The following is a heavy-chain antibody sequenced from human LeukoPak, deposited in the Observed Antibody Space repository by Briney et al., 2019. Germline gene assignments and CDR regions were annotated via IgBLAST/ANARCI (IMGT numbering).Heavy chain of an antibody. J-gene: IGHJ4*02. CDR3: ARAGITMVRGVKSYYFDY. D-gene: IGHD3-10*01. CDR1: GFTFSSYS. CDR2: ISSSSSYI. Sequence: GGSLRLSCAASGFTFSSYSMNWVRQAPGKGLEWVSSISSSSSYIYYADSVKGRFTISRDNAKNSLYLQMNSLRAEDTAVYYCARAGITMVRGVKSYYFDYWGQGTLVTVSS. V-gene: IGHV3-21*01.